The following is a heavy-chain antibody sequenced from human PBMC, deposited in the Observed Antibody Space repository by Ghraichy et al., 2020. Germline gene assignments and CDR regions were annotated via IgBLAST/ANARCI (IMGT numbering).Heavy chain of an antibody. CDR1: GFTFSSYA. V-gene: IGHV3-23*01. D-gene: IGHD6-19*01. J-gene: IGHJ3*02. CDR3: AKDWAIYSSGWYLDTFDI. Sequence: LSLTCAASGFTFSSYAMSWVRQAPGKGLEWVSAISGSGGSTYYADSVKGRFTISRDNSKNTLYLQMNSLRAEDTAVYYCAKDWAIYSSGWYLDTFDIWGQGTMVTVSS. CDR2: ISGSGGST.